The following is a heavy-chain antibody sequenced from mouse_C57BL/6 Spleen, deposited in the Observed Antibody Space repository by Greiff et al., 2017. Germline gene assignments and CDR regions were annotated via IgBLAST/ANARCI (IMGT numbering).Heavy chain of an antibody. Sequence: QVQLQQPGTELVKPGASVKLSCKASGYTFTSYWMHWVKQRPGQGLEWIGNINPSNGGTNYNEKFKSKATLTVDKSSSTAYMQLSSLTSEDSAVYYCARKIYYDYDDFSWFAYWGQGTLVTVSA. D-gene: IGHD2-4*01. V-gene: IGHV1-53*01. CDR2: INPSNGGT. J-gene: IGHJ3*01. CDR3: ARKIYYDYDDFSWFAY. CDR1: GYTFTSYW.